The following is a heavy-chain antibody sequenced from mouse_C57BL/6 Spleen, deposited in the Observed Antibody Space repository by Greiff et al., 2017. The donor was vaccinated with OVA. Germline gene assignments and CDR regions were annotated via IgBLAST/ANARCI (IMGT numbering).Heavy chain of an antibody. Sequence: EVQLVESGGGLVKPGGSLKLSCAASGFTFSDYGMHWVRQAPEKGLEWVAYISSGSSTINYADTVKGRFTISRDNAKNTLFLQMTSLGSEATAMYYCARRYYGSWYFDVWGTGTTVTVSS. V-gene: IGHV5-17*01. CDR3: ARRYYGSWYFDV. J-gene: IGHJ1*03. CDR1: GFTFSDYG. D-gene: IGHD1-1*01. CDR2: ISSGSSTI.